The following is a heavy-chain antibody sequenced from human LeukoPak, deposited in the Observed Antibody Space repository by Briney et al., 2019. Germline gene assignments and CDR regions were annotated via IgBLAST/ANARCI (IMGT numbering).Heavy chain of an antibody. CDR3: AKGPLYYYDSTGYIDY. V-gene: IGHV3-9*01. CDR1: GFTLDDYA. Sequence: GGSLRLSCAASGFTLDDYAMHWVRQAPGKGLEWVSGTSWNSGNIVYADSVKGRFTISRDNAKNSLYLQMNSLRAEDTALYYCAKGPLYYYDSTGYIDYWGQGTLVTVSS. CDR2: TSWNSGNI. J-gene: IGHJ4*02. D-gene: IGHD3-22*01.